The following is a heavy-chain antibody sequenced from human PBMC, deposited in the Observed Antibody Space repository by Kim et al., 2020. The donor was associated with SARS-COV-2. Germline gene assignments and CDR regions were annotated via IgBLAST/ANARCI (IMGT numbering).Heavy chain of an antibody. V-gene: IGHV4-39*01. CDR3: AKQHPYGSGNYAPYYFDY. CDR2: IYYSGST. CDR1: GDSITSSGSY. D-gene: IGHD3-10*01. Sequence: SETLSLTCSVSGDSITSSGSYWGWIRQPPGKGLEWIGAIYYSGSTYYNPSLKSRFAISVDTSKNQFSLKVNSVTTTDTAVYYCAKQHPYGSGNYAPYYFDYWGQGTLVTVSS. J-gene: IGHJ4*02.